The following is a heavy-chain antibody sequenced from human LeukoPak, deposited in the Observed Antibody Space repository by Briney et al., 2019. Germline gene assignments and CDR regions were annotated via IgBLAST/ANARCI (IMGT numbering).Heavy chain of an antibody. CDR1: GFTLSSYT. D-gene: IGHD3-10*01. J-gene: IGHJ6*02. Sequence: GGSLRLSCARSGFTLSSYTTSWVRQGPGGGLGWGSVIIGSGDTTYYADSVKGRFTISRDNSKNTLYLQMNSLKAEDTAVYYCAKSRPYYYGSGSYSGLYGMDVWGQGTTVTVFS. V-gene: IGHV3-23*01. CDR3: AKSRPYYYGSGSYSGLYGMDV. CDR2: IIGSGDTT.